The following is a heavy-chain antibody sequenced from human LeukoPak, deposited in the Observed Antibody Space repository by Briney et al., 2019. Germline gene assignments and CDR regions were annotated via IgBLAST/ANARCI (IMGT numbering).Heavy chain of an antibody. V-gene: IGHV3-23*01. CDR1: GFTFSSYA. CDR3: AKGQVGATRKGWFDP. CDR2: ISDSGGST. J-gene: IGHJ5*02. D-gene: IGHD1-26*01. Sequence: PGGSLRLSCAASGFTFSSYAMSWVRQAPGKGLEWVSSISDSGGSTYYADSVKGRFTISRDNSKNTLYLQMNSLRAEDTAVYYCAKGQVGATRKGWFDPWGQGTLVTVSS.